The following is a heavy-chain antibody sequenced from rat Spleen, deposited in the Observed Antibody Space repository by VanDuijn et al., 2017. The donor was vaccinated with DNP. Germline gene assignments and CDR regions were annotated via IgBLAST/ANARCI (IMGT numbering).Heavy chain of an antibody. Sequence: EVQLVESGGGLVQPGRSLKLSCAASGFTFSDYNMAWVRQAPKKGLEWVATISYDGSTTYYRDSVKGRFTISRDNAKSTLYLQMDSLRSEDTATYYCASPLRGTSYAMDVWGQGTSVTVSS. J-gene: IGHJ4*01. D-gene: IGHD4-3*01. CDR2: ISYDGSTT. CDR1: GFTFSDYN. CDR3: ASPLRGTSYAMDV. V-gene: IGHV5-7*01.